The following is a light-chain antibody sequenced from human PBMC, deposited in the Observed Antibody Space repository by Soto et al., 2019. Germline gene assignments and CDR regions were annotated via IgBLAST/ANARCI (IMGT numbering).Light chain of an antibody. Sequence: DIQMTQSPSTLSASVGDRVTITCRASQSISSWLAWHQQKPGKAPKLLIYDASSLESEVPSRFSGSGSGTEFTLTITSLQPDDFATYYCQQYNSYPWTFGQGTKVDI. CDR3: QQYNSYPWT. CDR1: QSISSW. V-gene: IGKV1-5*01. J-gene: IGKJ1*01. CDR2: DAS.